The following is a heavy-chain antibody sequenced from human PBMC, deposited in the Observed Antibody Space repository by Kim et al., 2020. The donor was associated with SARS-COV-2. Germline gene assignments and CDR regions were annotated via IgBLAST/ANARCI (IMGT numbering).Heavy chain of an antibody. D-gene: IGHD4-17*01. Sequence: ASVKVSCKASGYTFTSYTMHWVRQAPGQRLECMGWINAGNGNTKYSQKFQGRVTITRDTSASTAYMELSSLRSEVTTVYYCARGYGGNYNWFDPWGQGTLVTVSS. CDR1: GYTFTSYT. V-gene: IGHV1-3*01. CDR2: INAGNGNT. J-gene: IGHJ5*02. CDR3: ARGYGGNYNWFDP.